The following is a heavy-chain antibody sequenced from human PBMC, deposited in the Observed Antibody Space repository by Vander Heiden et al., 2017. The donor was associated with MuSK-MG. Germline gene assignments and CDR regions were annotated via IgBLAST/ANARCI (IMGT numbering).Heavy chain of an antibody. J-gene: IGHJ4*02. CDR3: ARDRGVPGWFDY. Sequence: QVQLVSSGGGLVKPGGSLRLSFRSSGFTFSYYYMSWIRQAPGKGLEWVSYISSSGSTIYYADSVKGRFTISRDNAKNSLYLQMNSLRAEDTAVYYCARDRGVPGWFDYWGQGTLVTVSS. D-gene: IGHD2-15*01. CDR1: GFTFSYYY. V-gene: IGHV3-11*01. CDR2: ISSSGSTI.